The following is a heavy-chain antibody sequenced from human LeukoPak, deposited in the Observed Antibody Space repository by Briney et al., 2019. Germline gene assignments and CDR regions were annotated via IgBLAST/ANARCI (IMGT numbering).Heavy chain of an antibody. D-gene: IGHD5-12*01. CDR3: AAQYSGYVRLDY. CDR1: GGSFSDYY. V-gene: IGHV4-34*01. Sequence: SETLSLTRAVYGGSFSDYYWSWIRQPPGKGLERIGEISHSGSTNYNPSLKSRVTMSVDTSKNQFSLKLTSVTAADTAVYYCAAQYSGYVRLDYWGQGTLVTVSS. CDR2: ISHSGST. J-gene: IGHJ4*02.